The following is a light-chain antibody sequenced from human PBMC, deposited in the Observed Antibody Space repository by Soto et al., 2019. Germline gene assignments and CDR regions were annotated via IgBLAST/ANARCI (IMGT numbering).Light chain of an antibody. J-gene: IGKJ1*01. Sequence: DVVLTQSPLSLPVTLGQPASISCRSSHSLIFTDGYTYFNWFQQRPGQSPRRLIYKASSRDSGVPDRFSGSGSGTDFTLNISRVEAEDVGVYYCVHTYQWPWAFGQGTTVEIK. CDR1: HSLIFTDGYTY. V-gene: IGKV2-30*01. CDR2: KAS. CDR3: VHTYQWPWA.